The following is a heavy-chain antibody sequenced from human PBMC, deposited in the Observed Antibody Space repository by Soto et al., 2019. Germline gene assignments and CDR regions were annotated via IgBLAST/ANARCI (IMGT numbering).Heavy chain of an antibody. CDR1: GYSFTSYW. Sequence: PGESLKISCKGSGYSFTSYWIGWVRQMPGKGLEWMGIIYPGDSDTRYSPSFQGQVTISADKSISTAYLQWSSLKASDTAMYYCARQAYYYDSSGYWSWFDPWGQGTLVIVSS. J-gene: IGHJ5*02. V-gene: IGHV5-51*01. CDR2: IYPGDSDT. D-gene: IGHD3-22*01. CDR3: ARQAYYYDSSGYWSWFDP.